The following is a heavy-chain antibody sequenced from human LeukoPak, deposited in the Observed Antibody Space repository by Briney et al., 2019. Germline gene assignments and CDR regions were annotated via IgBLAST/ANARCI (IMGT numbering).Heavy chain of an antibody. D-gene: IGHD2-2*03. Sequence: GGSLRLSSAASGFTFSSSWMIRVRQAPGTGLEWVANIKRDGSEMYYVDSVKGRFTISRDNTKNSLYLQMNSLRAEDTAVYYCAREWICWGLGTRVTVSS. CDR1: GFTFSSSW. CDR2: IKRDGSEM. J-gene: IGHJ4*02. V-gene: IGHV3-7*05. CDR3: AREWIC.